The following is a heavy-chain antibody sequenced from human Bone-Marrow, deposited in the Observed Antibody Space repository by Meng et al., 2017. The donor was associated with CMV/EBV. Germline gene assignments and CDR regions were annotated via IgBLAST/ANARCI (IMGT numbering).Heavy chain of an antibody. J-gene: IGHJ6*02. CDR1: GFTFSSYA. Sequence: GESLKISCAASGFTFSSYAMQWVRQAPGKGLEWVAFIRFDGSSEYYAESVKGRFTISRDNSKNTISLQMNSLRAGDTAVYYCARVVVVPAATNYYYYGMDVWGQGTTVTVSS. D-gene: IGHD2-2*01. CDR3: ARVVVVPAATNYYYYGMDV. CDR2: IRFDGSSE. V-gene: IGHV3-30*02.